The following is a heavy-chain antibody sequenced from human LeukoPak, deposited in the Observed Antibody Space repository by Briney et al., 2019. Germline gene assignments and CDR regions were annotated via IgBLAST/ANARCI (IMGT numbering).Heavy chain of an antibody. J-gene: IGHJ4*02. V-gene: IGHV1-2*02. CDR3: AREVDYYDTSDYFPLGY. D-gene: IGHD3-22*01. CDR1: GYTFTGYY. CDR2: INPNNGGT. Sequence: ASVKASCKASGYTFTGYYIHWVRQAPGQGLEWMGWINPNNGGTNYAQKFQGRVTMTRDTSISTAYMELSRLRSDDTAVYYCAREVDYYDTSDYFPLGYWGQGTLVTVSS.